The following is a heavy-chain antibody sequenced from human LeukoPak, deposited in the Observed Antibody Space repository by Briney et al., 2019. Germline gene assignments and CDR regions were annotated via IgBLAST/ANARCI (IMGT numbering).Heavy chain of an antibody. CDR1: GITFRNYG. D-gene: IGHD3-3*01. CDR3: AQFDVLSGYYSGFDV. CDR2: IWYDGSNK. Sequence: PGGSLRLSCAASGITFRNYGMHWVRQAPGKGLEWVAFIWYDGSNKYYADSVKGRFTISRDNSRNTLFLQMNSLRVEDTAVYYCAQFDVLSGYYSGFDVWGQGTTVIVSS. V-gene: IGHV3-30*02. J-gene: IGHJ6*02.